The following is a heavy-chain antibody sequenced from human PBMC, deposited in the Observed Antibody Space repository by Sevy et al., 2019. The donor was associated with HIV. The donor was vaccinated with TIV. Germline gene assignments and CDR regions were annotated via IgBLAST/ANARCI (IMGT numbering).Heavy chain of an antibody. Sequence: GGSLRLSCTASGFAFRDHAMHWVRQVPGKGLEWVAGISWNRGNIGYGDSVKGRFTISRDNAKQSVYLDMNDLRPDDTDTYYCAKDLRRGCDGINCYSYYFYFCGLDVWGQGTTVTVSS. CDR2: ISWNRGNI. CDR3: AKDLRRGCDGINCYSYYFYFCGLDV. D-gene: IGHD2-21*02. V-gene: IGHV3-9*01. CDR1: GFAFRDHA. J-gene: IGHJ6*02.